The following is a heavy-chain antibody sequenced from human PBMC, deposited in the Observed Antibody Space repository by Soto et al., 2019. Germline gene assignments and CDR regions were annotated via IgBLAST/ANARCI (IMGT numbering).Heavy chain of an antibody. J-gene: IGHJ5*02. D-gene: IGHD6-13*01. Sequence: GGSLRLSCAASGFTFSSYWMHWVRQAPGKGLVWVSRINSDGSSTSYADSVKGRFTISRDNAKNTLYLQMNSLRAEDTAVYYCASCIAAAPYNWFDPWGQGTLVTVSS. CDR3: ASCIAAAPYNWFDP. CDR1: GFTFSSYW. V-gene: IGHV3-74*01. CDR2: INSDGSST.